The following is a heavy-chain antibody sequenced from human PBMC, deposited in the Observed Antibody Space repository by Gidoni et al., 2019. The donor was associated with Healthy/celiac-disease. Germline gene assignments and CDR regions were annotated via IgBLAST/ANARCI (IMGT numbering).Heavy chain of an antibody. D-gene: IGHD2-15*01. J-gene: IGHJ4*02. CDR2: ISGSGGST. CDR1: GFTFSSYA. V-gene: IGHV3-23*04. Sequence: EVQLVESGGGLVQPGGSLSLSCAASGFTFSSYAMSWVRQAPGKGLEWVSAISGSGGSTYYADSVKGRFTISRDNSKNTLYLQMNSLRAEDTAVYYCAKAHYCSGGSCYGVFDYWGQGTLVTVSS. CDR3: AKAHYCSGGSCYGVFDY.